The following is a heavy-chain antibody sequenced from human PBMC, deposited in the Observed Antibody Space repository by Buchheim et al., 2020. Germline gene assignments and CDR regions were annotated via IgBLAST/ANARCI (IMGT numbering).Heavy chain of an antibody. V-gene: IGHV3-23*01. J-gene: IGHJ1*01. CDR1: GFTFSSYA. D-gene: IGHD3-16*01. CDR2: VSGSGSDT. Sequence: EVQLLESGGGLVQPGGSLRLSCAASGFTFSSYAMTWVRQAPGKGLEWVSSVSGSGSDTYYADSVKGRFTISRDNSKNTVYLEINSLRAEDTAVYYCSKDRVTSPGGSRYWGQGAL. CDR3: SKDRVTSPGGSRY.